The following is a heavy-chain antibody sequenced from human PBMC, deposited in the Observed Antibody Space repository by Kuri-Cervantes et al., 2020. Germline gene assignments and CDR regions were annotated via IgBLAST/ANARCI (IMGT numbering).Heavy chain of an antibody. Sequence: GGSLRLSCAASGFTFSNYPMHWVRQAPGRGLEWVSVISYGGDNKYYADSVKGRFTISRDNSKNTLYLQMNSLRAEDTAVYYCAKSSSYYYDSSGYLVYWGQGTLVTVSS. CDR3: AKSSSYYYDSSGYLVY. D-gene: IGHD3-22*01. V-gene: IGHV3-30-3*02. CDR1: GFTFSNYP. J-gene: IGHJ4*02. CDR2: ISYGGDNK.